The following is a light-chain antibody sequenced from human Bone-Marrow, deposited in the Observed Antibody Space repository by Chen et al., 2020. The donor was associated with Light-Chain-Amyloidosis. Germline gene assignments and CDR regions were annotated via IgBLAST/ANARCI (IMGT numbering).Light chain of an antibody. CDR2: DDS. V-gene: IGLV3-21*02. Sequence: SDVLTQPSSVSVAPGQTATSACGGNNIGATSVHWYQQTPGQAPLLVVYDDSDRPSGIPERLSGCNAGNTATLTISMVEAGDEADYYCQVWGRGSDRPVFGGGTKLTVL. CDR1: NIGATS. CDR3: QVWGRGSDRPV. J-gene: IGLJ3*02.